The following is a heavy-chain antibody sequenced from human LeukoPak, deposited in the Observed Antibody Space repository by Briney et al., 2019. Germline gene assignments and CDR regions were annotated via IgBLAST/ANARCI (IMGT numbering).Heavy chain of an antibody. J-gene: IGHJ4*02. CDR1: GFSFSAHW. V-gene: IGHV3-74*01. Sequence: GGSLRLSCAASGFSFSAHWMHWVRQAPGKGLVWVAQINGDATATNYAGPVKGRFTISRDNAKNTVHLQMSTLTAEDTAVYYCAKDKWWGASDHWGQGSLVTVSS. D-gene: IGHD2-8*01. CDR3: AKDKWWGASDH. CDR2: INGDATAT.